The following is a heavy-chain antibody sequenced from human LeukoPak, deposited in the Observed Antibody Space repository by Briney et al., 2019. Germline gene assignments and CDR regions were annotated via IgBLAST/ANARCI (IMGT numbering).Heavy chain of an antibody. V-gene: IGHV3-30*03. CDR2: ISYDGSNK. CDR1: GFTFSNYG. CDR3: ARDSSSWYPNSFYFDY. D-gene: IGHD6-13*01. Sequence: PGGSLRLSCAASGFTFSNYGMHWVRQAPGKGLEWVAVISYDGSNKYYADSVKGRFTISRDNSKNTLYLQMNSLRAEDTAVYYCARDSSSWYPNSFYFDYWGQGTLVTVSS. J-gene: IGHJ4*02.